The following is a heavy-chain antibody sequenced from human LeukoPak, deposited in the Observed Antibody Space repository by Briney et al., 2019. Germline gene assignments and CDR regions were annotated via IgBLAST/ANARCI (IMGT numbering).Heavy chain of an antibody. D-gene: IGHD6-19*01. Sequence: ASVKVSCKASGNSFTGYYMHWVRQAPGQGLEWMGWINTNSGGTNYAQKFQGRVTMTRDTSISTAYMELSRLRSDDTAVYYCARGGSGWFDAFDIWGQGTMVTVSS. CDR2: INTNSGGT. CDR1: GNSFTGYY. CDR3: ARGGSGWFDAFDI. J-gene: IGHJ3*02. V-gene: IGHV1-2*02.